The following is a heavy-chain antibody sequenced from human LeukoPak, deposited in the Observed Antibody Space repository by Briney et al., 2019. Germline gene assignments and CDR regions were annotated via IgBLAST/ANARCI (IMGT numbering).Heavy chain of an antibody. V-gene: IGHV1-8*01. Sequence: GASVKVSCKASGYTFTSYDINWVRQATGQGLEWMGWMNPNSGYTGYAQKFQGRVTMTRNTSISTAYMELSSLRSEDTAVYYCARVGVFVDSSGYYYYYYGMDVWGQGTTVTVSS. CDR3: ARVGVFVDSSGYYYYYYGMDV. D-gene: IGHD3-22*01. J-gene: IGHJ6*02. CDR1: GYTFTSYD. CDR2: MNPNSGYT.